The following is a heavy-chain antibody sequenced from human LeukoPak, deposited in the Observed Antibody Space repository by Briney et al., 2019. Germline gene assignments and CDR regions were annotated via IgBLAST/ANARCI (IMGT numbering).Heavy chain of an antibody. D-gene: IGHD6-6*01. Sequence: KPSETPSPTCAVYGGAFSGYYWSWIRQPPGKGLEWIGEINHSGSTNYNPSLKSRVTISVGTSKNQFSLKLSSVTAADTAVYCCARFQLGSDYWGQGTLVTVSS. CDR1: GGAFSGYY. CDR3: ARFQLGSDY. V-gene: IGHV4-34*01. CDR2: INHSGST. J-gene: IGHJ4*02.